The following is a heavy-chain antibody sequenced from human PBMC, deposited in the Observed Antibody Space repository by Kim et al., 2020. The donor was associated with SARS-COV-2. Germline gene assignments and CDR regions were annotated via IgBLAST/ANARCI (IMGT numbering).Heavy chain of an antibody. CDR3: ARWIPAAMFFDI. V-gene: IGHV5-10-1*01. Sequence: NYSASFQCHVAISADKSISTAYLQWSSLKASDTAMYYCARWIPAAMFFDIWGQGAMVTVSS. D-gene: IGHD2-2*01. J-gene: IGHJ3*02.